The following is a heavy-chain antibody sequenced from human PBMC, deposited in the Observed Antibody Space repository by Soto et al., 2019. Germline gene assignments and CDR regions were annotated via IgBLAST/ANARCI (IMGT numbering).Heavy chain of an antibody. V-gene: IGHV1-46*01. D-gene: IGHD3-16*01. CDR1: GYTFTSYY. J-gene: IGHJ4*02. Sequence: GASVKVSCKASGYTFTSYYMHWVRQAPGQGLEWMGIINPSGGSTSYAQKFQGRVTMTRDTSTSTVYMELSSLISEDTAVYYCATPQEYDGCLDSWGKGTLVPVSS. CDR2: INPSGGST. CDR3: ATPQEYDGCLDS.